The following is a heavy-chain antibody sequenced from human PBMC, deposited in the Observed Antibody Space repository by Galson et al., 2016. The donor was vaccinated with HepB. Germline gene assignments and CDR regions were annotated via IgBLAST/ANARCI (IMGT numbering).Heavy chain of an antibody. J-gene: IGHJ4*02. D-gene: IGHD4-17*01. CDR2: ISGRGDST. Sequence: SLRLSCAASGFTFGSYAMSWVRQAPGKGLEWVSSISGRGDSTYGADSVKGRFTISRDNSKKMLHLQMKSLRAEDTAVYYCAKAMTTMIRGIATFYFHYWGQGTLVTVSS. CDR3: AKAMTTMIRGIATFYFHY. CDR1: GFTFGSYA. V-gene: IGHV3-23*01.